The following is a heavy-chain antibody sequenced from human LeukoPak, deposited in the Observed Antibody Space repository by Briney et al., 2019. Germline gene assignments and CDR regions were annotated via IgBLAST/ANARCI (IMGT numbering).Heavy chain of an antibody. D-gene: IGHD6-13*01. CDR2: ISSSSSYT. CDR3: ARVDSSSSWYGY. Sequence: PGGSLRLSCAASGFTFSDYYMSWIRQAPGKGLEWVSYISSSSSYTNYADSVKGRFTISRDNAKNSLYLQMNSLRAEDTAVFYCARVDSSSSWYGYWGQGTLATVSS. CDR1: GFTFSDYY. J-gene: IGHJ4*02. V-gene: IGHV3-11*05.